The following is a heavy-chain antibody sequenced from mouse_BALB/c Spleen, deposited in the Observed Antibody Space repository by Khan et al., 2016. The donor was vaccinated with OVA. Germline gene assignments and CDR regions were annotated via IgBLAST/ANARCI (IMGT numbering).Heavy chain of an antibody. CDR1: GYTLTDYG. Sequence: QVQLKQSGPELKKPGETVKISCKASGYTLTDYGMNWVKQAPGKGLKWMGWINTYSGETTYADDFKGRFAFSLETSASTAYLQINNLTTEDTATYCCSRSNGNYWFAYWGQGTLVTVSA. J-gene: IGHJ3*01. D-gene: IGHD2-1*01. CDR3: SRSNGNYWFAY. V-gene: IGHV9-3-1*01. CDR2: INTYSGET.